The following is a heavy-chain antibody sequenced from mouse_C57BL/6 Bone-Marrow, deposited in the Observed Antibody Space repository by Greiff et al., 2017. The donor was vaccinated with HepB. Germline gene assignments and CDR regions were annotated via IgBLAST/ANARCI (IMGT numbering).Heavy chain of an antibody. CDR3: TRSSYDYDQTAWFAY. V-gene: IGHV1-5*01. D-gene: IGHD2-4*01. CDR1: GYTFTSYW. Sequence: VQLKESGTVLARPGASVKMSCKTSGYTFTSYWMHWVKQRPGQGLEWIGVIYPGNSDTSYNQKFKGKAKLTAVTSASTAYMELSSLTNEDSAVYYCTRSSYDYDQTAWFAYWGQGTLVTVSA. CDR2: IYPGNSDT. J-gene: IGHJ3*01.